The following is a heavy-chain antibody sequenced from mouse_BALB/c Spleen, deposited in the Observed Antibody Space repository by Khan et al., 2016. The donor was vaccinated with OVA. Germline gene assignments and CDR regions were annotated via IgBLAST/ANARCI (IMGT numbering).Heavy chain of an antibody. CDR1: GHTFTNFG. J-gene: IGHJ4*01. CDR3: ARPPYFSSAMDN. V-gene: IGHV9-3-1*01. D-gene: IGHD2-10*01. CDR2: INTYTGEP. Sequence: QIQLVQSGPELKKPGETVKISCKASGHTFTNFGMNWVKQAPGKGLKWMGWINTYTGEPTYADDFNGRFAFSLEASASTAYLQINNLTNEDTATYFCARPPYFSSAMDNWGQGTSVTVSS.